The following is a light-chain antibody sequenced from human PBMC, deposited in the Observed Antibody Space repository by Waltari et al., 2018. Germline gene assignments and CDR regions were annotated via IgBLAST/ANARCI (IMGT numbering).Light chain of an antibody. J-gene: IGKJ4*01. V-gene: IGKV1-39*01. CDR2: TSP. CDR3: QQSYTSLLT. Sequence: DLQITLSPFSLSASVGARVTITCRASQGISWYLNLFQEKPGKAPKLLIYTSPSLQDGVPARFSGRGSGTDFTLTISSLQPEYFATDYWQQSYTSLLTFGGGTNVEIK. CDR1: QGISWY.